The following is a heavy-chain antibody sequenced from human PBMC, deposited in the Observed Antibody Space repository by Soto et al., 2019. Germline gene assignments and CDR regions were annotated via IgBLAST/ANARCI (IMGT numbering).Heavy chain of an antibody. D-gene: IGHD5-18*01. CDR3: ARNRGYSQGD. Sequence: PSETLSLTCTVSGGSISSYYWSWVRQPPGKGPEWIGEIYYSGTTYYNPSLNSRATISLDKSKNQFSLNLNSVTAADTAVYYCARNRGYSQGDWGPGTLVTVSS. CDR2: IYYSGTT. CDR1: GGSISSYY. V-gene: IGHV4-59*12. J-gene: IGHJ4*02.